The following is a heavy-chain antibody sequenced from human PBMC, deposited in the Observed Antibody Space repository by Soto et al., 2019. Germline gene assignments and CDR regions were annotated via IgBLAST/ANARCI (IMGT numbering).Heavy chain of an antibody. Sequence: SETLSLTCTVSGGSITTYHWSWIRQPPGKGLEWIGGYSGFNKYNPSIERRATTSVDHSNTQSFLKMRSVTAADTAVYYCARDYGDYSFFFDYWGQGALVTVSS. D-gene: IGHD4-17*01. CDR3: ARDYGDYSFFFDY. CDR1: GGSITTYH. CDR2: GYSGFN. J-gene: IGHJ4*02. V-gene: IGHV4-59*01.